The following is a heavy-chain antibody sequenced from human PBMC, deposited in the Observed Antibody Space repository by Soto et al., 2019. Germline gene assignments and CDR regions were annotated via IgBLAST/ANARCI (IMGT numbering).Heavy chain of an antibody. CDR1: GGPISSYY. CDR2: IYYSGST. CDR3: ARASGSYLFDY. V-gene: IGHV4-59*08. J-gene: IGHJ4*02. D-gene: IGHD1-26*01. Sequence: SETLSLTCTVSGGPISSYYWSWIRQPPGKGLGWIGYIYYSGSTNYNPSLKSRVTISVDTSKNQFSLKLSSVTAADTAVYYCARASGSYLFDYWGQGTLVTVSS.